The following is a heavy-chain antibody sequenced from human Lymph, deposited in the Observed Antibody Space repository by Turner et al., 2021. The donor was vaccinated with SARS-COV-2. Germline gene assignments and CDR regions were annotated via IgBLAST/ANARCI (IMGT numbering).Heavy chain of an antibody. CDR2: INAGNGNT. D-gene: IGHD3-3*01. J-gene: IGHJ4*02. CDR3: ARGKSPLLRFLEWILSLDS. CDR1: GYIFTSYA. Sequence: QVQLVQSGAEEKKPGASVKVSCKASGYIFTSYAMHWVRQAPGQRLEWMGWINAGNGNTKYSQKFQGRVTITRDTSASTAYMELSSLRSEDTAVYYCARGKSPLLRFLEWILSLDSWGQGTLVTVSS. V-gene: IGHV1-3*05.